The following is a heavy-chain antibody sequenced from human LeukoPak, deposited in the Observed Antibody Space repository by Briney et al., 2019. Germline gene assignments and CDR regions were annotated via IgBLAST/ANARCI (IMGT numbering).Heavy chain of an antibody. CDR2: IYTSGST. D-gene: IGHD2-2*01. J-gene: IGHJ4*02. CDR1: GGSISSYY. Sequence: PSETLSLTCTVSGGSISSYYWSWIRQPAGKGLEWIGRIYTSGSTNYNPSLKSRVTMSVDTSKNQFSLKLSSVTAADTAVYYCAKYTKTSWHGRLDNWGQGTLVTVSS. CDR3: AKYTKTSWHGRLDN. V-gene: IGHV4-4*07.